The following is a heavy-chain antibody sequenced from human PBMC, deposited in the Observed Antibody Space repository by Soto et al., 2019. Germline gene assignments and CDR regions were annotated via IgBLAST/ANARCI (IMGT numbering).Heavy chain of an antibody. J-gene: IGHJ4*02. D-gene: IGHD1-1*01. CDR1: GFTFSNFA. CDR3: AKDPPTTGTTFDF. CDR2: ISKSGENT. V-gene: IGHV3-23*01. Sequence: PGGSLRLSCGASGFTFSNFAMSWVRQAPGKGLEWVSTISKSGENTYYADSVKGRFTISRDNSKNTLFLQINSLRAEDTAIYYCAKDPPTTGTTFDFWGQGTLVTVSS.